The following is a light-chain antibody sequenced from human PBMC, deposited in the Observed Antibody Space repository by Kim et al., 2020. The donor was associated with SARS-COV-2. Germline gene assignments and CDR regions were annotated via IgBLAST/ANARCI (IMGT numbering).Light chain of an antibody. J-gene: IGLJ1*01. CDR2: QDN. CDR1: KLGEKY. V-gene: IGLV3-1*01. Sequence: PGQTASITCSGYKLGEKYVSWYQQKPGQSAVVVIYQDNQRPPGIPERFSGSNSGNTATLTISGTQAMDEADYYCQAWDSSTHNYVFGAGTKVTVL. CDR3: QAWDSSTHNYV.